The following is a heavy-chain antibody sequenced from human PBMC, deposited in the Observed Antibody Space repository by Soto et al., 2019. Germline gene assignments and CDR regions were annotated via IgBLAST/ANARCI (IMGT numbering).Heavy chain of an antibody. V-gene: IGHV3-48*01. CDR1: GFTFSSYS. CDR3: ARHPDRIAEIGWFDP. Sequence: EVQLVESGGGLVQPGGSLRLSCAASGFTFSSYSMNWVRQAPGKGLEWVSYISSSSSTIYYADSVKGRFTISRDNAKNSRYLQVNSLGAEDTAVYYCARHPDRIAEIGWFDPWGQGTLVTVSS. CDR2: ISSSSSTI. J-gene: IGHJ5*02. D-gene: IGHD6-13*01.